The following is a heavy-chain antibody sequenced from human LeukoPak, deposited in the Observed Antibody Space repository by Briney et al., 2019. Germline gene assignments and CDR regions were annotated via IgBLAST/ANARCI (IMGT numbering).Heavy chain of an antibody. V-gene: IGHV3-53*01. D-gene: IGHD2-2*01. CDR3: ARDSTFDI. Sequence: GGSLRLSCAASGFTISSYHMSWVRQAPGKGLEWVSVLYTGGKTSYSGAVRGRFTVSRDNSKNTLSLEMNSLRPEDTAVYYCARDSTFDIWGQGTVVTVSS. CDR2: LYTGGKT. J-gene: IGHJ3*02. CDR1: GFTISSYH.